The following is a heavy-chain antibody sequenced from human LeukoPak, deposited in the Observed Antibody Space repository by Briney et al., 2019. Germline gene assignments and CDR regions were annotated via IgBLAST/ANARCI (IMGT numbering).Heavy chain of an antibody. CDR2: INTDGSST. CDR1: GFTFSTYW. D-gene: IGHD3-22*01. CDR3: ARGSSGYYYAQFDY. V-gene: IGHV3-74*01. Sequence: PGGSLRLSCAASGFTFSTYWMHWVRQAPGKGLVWISRINTDGSSTTYADSVKGRFTMSRDNAKNTVHLQMNSLRAEDTAVYYCARGSSGYYYAQFDYWGQGTLVTVSS. J-gene: IGHJ4*02.